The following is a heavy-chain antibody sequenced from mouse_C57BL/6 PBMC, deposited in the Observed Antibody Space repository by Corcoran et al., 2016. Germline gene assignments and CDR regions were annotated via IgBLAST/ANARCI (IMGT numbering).Heavy chain of an antibody. Sequence: QVQLQQSGPELVKPGASVKISCKASGYSFTSYYIHWVKQRPGQGLEWIGWIYPGSGNTKYNEKFKGKATLTADTSSSTAYMQLSSLTSEDSAVYYCARSLLSNLQGYAMDYCGQGTSVTVSS. V-gene: IGHV1-66*01. CDR1: GYSFTSYY. J-gene: IGHJ4*01. CDR2: IYPGSGNT. CDR3: ARSLLSNLQGYAMDY.